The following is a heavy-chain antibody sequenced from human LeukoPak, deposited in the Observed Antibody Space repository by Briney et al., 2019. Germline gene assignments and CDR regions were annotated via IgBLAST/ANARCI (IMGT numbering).Heavy chain of an antibody. CDR3: ARGSRLGVVERDAFDI. CDR1: RFTFSSHG. V-gene: IGHV3-30*03. CDR2: ISYNGSKN. J-gene: IGHJ3*02. Sequence: GGSLRLACAASRFTFSSHGMSWVRQAPGKGLEWVAVISYNGSKNYYTDSVKGRLTTSRDTSKNTPYLQMNSLRAEDTAVYYCARGSRLGVVERDAFDIWGQGTMVTVSS. D-gene: IGHD3-3*01.